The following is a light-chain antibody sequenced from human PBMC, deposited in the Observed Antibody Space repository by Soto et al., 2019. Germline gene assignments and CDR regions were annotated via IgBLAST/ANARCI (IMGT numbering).Light chain of an antibody. CDR3: QQYDSFSLT. Sequence: DIPMTQSPSTLSASVGDRVTITCRASQSISSWLAWYQQKPGKAPKRLIYKASSLESVITSRFSGSGSGTEFTLTISSLQPDDVATYYCQQYDSFSLTFGGGTKVEIK. CDR2: KAS. J-gene: IGKJ4*01. V-gene: IGKV1-5*03. CDR1: QSISSW.